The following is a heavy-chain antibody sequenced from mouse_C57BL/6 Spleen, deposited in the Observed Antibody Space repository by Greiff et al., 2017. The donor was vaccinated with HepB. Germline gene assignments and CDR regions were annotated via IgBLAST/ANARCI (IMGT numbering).Heavy chain of an antibody. J-gene: IGHJ4*01. CDR2: IYPRSGNT. Sequence: QVQLKESGAELARPGASVKLSCKASGYTFTSYGISWVKQRTGQGLEWIGEIYPRSGNTYYNEKFKGKATLTADKSSSTAYMELRSRTSEDSAVYYCARAFDYGRDYAMDDWGEGTSAIISS. CDR3: ARAFDYGRDYAMDD. CDR1: GYTFTSYG. V-gene: IGHV1-81*01. D-gene: IGHD2-4*01.